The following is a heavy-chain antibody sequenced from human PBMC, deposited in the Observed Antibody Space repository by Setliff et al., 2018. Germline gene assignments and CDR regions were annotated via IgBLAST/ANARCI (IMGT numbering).Heavy chain of an antibody. V-gene: IGHV3-23*01. CDR2: INSDGSST. CDR1: GFTFSSYA. Sequence: GGSLRLSCAASGFTFSSYAISWVRQAPGKGLVWVSRINSDGSSTSYADSVKGRFTISRDNSKNTPYLQMNSLRAEDTAVYYCAKDRQQLYFDYWGQGTLVTVSS. CDR3: AKDRQQLYFDY. D-gene: IGHD6-13*01. J-gene: IGHJ4*02.